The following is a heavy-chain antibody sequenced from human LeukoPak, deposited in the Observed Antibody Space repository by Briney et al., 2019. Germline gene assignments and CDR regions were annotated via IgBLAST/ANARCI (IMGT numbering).Heavy chain of an antibody. CDR1: GGSISSGGYS. Sequence: SETLSLTCAVSGGSISSGGYSWSWIRQPPGKGLEWIGYIYHSGSTYYNSSLKSRVTISVDRSKNQFSLKLSSVTAADTAVYYCARVTSSGNNWFDPWGQGTLVTVSS. CDR2: IYHSGST. D-gene: IGHD3-22*01. J-gene: IGHJ5*02. V-gene: IGHV4-30-2*01. CDR3: ARVTSSGNNWFDP.